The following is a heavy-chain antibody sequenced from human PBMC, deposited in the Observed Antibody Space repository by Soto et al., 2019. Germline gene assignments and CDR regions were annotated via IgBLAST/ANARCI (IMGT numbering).Heavy chain of an antibody. CDR1: GYTSTGYY. CDR2: NNPNSGGT. V-gene: IGHV1-2*04. D-gene: IGHD3-22*01. J-gene: IGHJ4*02. Sequence: ASVKVSCKASGYTSTGYYMHWVQQDPGQGLEWMGWNNPNSGGTNYAQKFQGWVTMTRDTSISTVYMELSWLRSDDTAVYYCARGPRITMIVVVVFDYWGQGTLVTVSS. CDR3: ARGPRITMIVVVVFDY.